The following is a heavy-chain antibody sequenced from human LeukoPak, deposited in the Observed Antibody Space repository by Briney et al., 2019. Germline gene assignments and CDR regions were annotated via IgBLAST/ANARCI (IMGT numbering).Heavy chain of an antibody. Sequence: PSETLSLTCAVYGGSFSDYHWTWIRQPPGKGLEWIGEINHSGSTKYSPSLKSRVTISVDTPKNQFSLKLTSVTAADTAVYFCARATEGYSSSVVYMDVWGKGTTVTVSS. D-gene: IGHD6-6*01. CDR2: INHSGST. CDR3: ARATEGYSSSVVYMDV. CDR1: GGSFSDYH. V-gene: IGHV4-34*01. J-gene: IGHJ6*03.